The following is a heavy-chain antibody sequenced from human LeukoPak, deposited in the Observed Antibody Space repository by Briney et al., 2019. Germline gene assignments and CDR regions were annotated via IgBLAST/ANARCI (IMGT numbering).Heavy chain of an antibody. D-gene: IGHD3-16*01. J-gene: IGHJ3*02. CDR3: ARDQSPVMAQGAFDI. V-gene: IGHV1-8*01. Sequence: GASVKVSCKASGYTFTSYDINWVRQATGQGLEWMGWMNPNSGNTGYAQKFQGRVTMTRNTSISTAYMELSRLRSDDTAVYYCARDQSPVMAQGAFDIWGQGTMVTVSS. CDR2: MNPNSGNT. CDR1: GYTFTSYD.